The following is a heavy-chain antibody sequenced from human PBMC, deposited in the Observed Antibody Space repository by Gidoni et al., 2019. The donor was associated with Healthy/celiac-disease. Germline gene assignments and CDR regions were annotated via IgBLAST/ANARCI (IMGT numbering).Heavy chain of an antibody. J-gene: IGHJ4*02. D-gene: IGHD3-10*01. V-gene: IGHV3-66*01. CDR3: ASTGDPTSFDY. Sequence: EVQLVESGGGLVQPGGSLRLSCAASGFTVSSNYMSWVRQAPGKGLEWVSVSYSGGSTYYADSVKGRFTISRDNSKNTLYLQMNSLRAEDTAVYYCASTGDPTSFDYWGQGTLVTVSS. CDR1: GFTVSSNY. CDR2: SYSGGST.